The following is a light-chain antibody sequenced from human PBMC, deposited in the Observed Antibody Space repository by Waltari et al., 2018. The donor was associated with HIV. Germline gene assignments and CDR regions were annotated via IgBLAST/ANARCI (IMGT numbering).Light chain of an antibody. J-gene: IGKJ2*01. CDR2: GVS. CDR3: QQYGTSPPYT. Sequence: DIVMTQSPATLSVSPGERATLSCRASQSISNNLAWYQQKPGQAPRLLIYGVSTRATGIPARFSGSGSGTEFTLTISSLQSEDFAVYYCQQYGTSPPYTFGQGTKLEI. CDR1: QSISNN. V-gene: IGKV3-15*01.